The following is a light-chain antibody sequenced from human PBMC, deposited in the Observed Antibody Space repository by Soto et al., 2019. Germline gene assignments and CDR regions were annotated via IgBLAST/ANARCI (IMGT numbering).Light chain of an antibody. CDR2: GAS. CDR1: QSVSSSY. J-gene: IGKJ1*01. Sequence: EIVLTQSPGTLSLSPGERATLSCRASQSVSSSYLAWYQQKPGQAPRLLIYGASSRVTGIPDRFSGSGSGTDFTLTISRLEPEDFAVYYCQQYSRSPPTFGQGTQVEIK. CDR3: QQYSRSPPT. V-gene: IGKV3-20*01.